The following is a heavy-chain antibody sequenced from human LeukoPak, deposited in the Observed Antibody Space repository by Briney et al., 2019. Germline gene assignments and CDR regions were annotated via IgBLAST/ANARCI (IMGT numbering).Heavy chain of an antibody. D-gene: IGHD6-19*01. Sequence: GGSLRLSCAASGFTFSSYWMSWVRQAPGKGVEWVANIKKDGSEKYYVDSVKGRFTISRDNAKNSLYLQMNSLRAEDTAVYYCASLLAVAGTDFDYWGQGTLVTVSS. CDR2: IKKDGSEK. V-gene: IGHV3-7*01. J-gene: IGHJ4*02. CDR1: GFTFSSYW. CDR3: ASLLAVAGTDFDY.